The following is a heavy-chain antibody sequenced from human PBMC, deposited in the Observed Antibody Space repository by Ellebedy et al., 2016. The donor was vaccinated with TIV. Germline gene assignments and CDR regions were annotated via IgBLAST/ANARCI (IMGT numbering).Heavy chain of an antibody. CDR3: ARDVVGATRETYYYYGMDV. Sequence: ASVKVSCXASGYTFTSYGISWVRQAPGQGLEWMGWISAYNGNTNYAQKLQGRVTMTTDTSTSTAYMELRSLRSDDTAVYYCARDVVGATRETYYYYGMDVWGQGTTVTVSS. J-gene: IGHJ6*02. CDR1: GYTFTSYG. D-gene: IGHD1-26*01. CDR2: ISAYNGNT. V-gene: IGHV1-18*01.